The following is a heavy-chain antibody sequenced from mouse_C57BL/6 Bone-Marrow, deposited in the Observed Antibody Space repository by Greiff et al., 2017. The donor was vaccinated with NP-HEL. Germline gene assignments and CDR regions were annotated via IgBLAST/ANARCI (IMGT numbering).Heavy chain of an antibody. CDR3: TRGGNYSWFAY. CDR2: IRLKSDNYAT. J-gene: IGHJ3*01. V-gene: IGHV6-3*01. D-gene: IGHD2-1*01. CDR1: GFTFSNYW. Sequence: DVQLQESGGGLVQPGGSMKLSCVASGFTFSNYWMNWVRQSPEKGLEWVAQIRLKSDNYATHYAESVKGRFTISRDDSKSSVYLQMNNLRAEDTGIYYCTRGGNYSWFAYWGQGTLVTVSA.